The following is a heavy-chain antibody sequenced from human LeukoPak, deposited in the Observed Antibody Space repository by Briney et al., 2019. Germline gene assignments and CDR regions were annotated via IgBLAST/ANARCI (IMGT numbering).Heavy chain of an antibody. J-gene: IGHJ6*02. D-gene: IGHD6-13*01. CDR1: GFTVSSNY. V-gene: IGHV3-33*08. Sequence: GGSLRLSCAASGFTVSSNYMSWVRQAPGKGLEWVAVIWYDGSNKYYADSVKGRFTISRDNSKNTLYLQMNSLRAEDTAVYYCARDGYSSSLDYGMDVWGQGTTVTVSS. CDR2: IWYDGSNK. CDR3: ARDGYSSSLDYGMDV.